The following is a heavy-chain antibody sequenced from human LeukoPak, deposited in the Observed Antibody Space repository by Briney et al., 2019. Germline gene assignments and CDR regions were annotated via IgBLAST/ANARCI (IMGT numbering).Heavy chain of an antibody. D-gene: IGHD3-3*01. CDR3: ARDNDFWSGYFPPFGY. Sequence: GGSLRLSCAASGFTFSSYSMNWVRQAPGKGLEWVSSISSSSYIYYADSVKGRFTISRDNAKSSLYLQMNSLRAEDTAVHYCARDNDFWSGYFPPFGYWGQGTLVTVSS. CDR2: ISSSSYI. J-gene: IGHJ4*02. V-gene: IGHV3-21*01. CDR1: GFTFSSYS.